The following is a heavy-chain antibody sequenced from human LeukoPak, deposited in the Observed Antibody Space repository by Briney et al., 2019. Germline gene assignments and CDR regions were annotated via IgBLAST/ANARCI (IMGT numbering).Heavy chain of an antibody. V-gene: IGHV4-59*02. Sequence: KPSETLSLTCTVSGSSVSSYYWSWIRQPPGKGLEWIGYIYYSGSGSTNYNPSLKSRVTISVDTSKNQFSLKLSSVTAADTAVYYCARDSSPWGTGEFDPWGQGNLVTVSS. D-gene: IGHD3-16*01. J-gene: IGHJ5*02. CDR2: IYYSGSGST. CDR3: ARDSSPWGTGEFDP. CDR1: GSSVSSYY.